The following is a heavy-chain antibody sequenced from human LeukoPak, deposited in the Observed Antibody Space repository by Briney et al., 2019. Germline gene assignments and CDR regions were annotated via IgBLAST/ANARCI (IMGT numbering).Heavy chain of an antibody. D-gene: IGHD3-10*01. CDR2: ISASSIYK. V-gene: IGHV3-21*01. J-gene: IGHJ3*02. CDR3: ARAPVIFGSGTQDAFDI. CDR1: GFTFSRYT. Sequence: EGSLRLSCGASGFTFSRYTMTWVRQAPGKGLEWVASISASSIYKYYGDPVKGRFTISRDNSRNSAYLQMDSLSPEDTAVYYCARAPVIFGSGTQDAFDIWGQGTMVTVSS.